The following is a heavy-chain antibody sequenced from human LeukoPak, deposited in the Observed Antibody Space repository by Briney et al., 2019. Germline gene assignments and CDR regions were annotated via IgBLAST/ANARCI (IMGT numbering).Heavy chain of an antibody. CDR2: ISYDGSNK. CDR1: GFTFSSYA. CDR3: AKDIDYDSSGYPFDY. J-gene: IGHJ4*02. Sequence: GRSLRLSCAASGFTFSSYAMHWVRQAPGKGLEWVAVISYDGSNKYYADSVKGRFTISRDNSKNTLYLQMNSLRAEDTAVYYCAKDIDYDSSGYPFDYWGQGTLVTVSS. V-gene: IGHV3-30-3*01. D-gene: IGHD3-22*01.